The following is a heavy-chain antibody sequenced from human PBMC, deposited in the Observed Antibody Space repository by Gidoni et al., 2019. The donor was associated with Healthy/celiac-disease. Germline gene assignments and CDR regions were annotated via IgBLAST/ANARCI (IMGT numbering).Heavy chain of an antibody. CDR2: ISSFSTTI. V-gene: IGHV3-11*01. Sequence: QVQLVESGGGLVKPGGSLSLSCAASGFTFSDYYMSWIRQAPGKGLEWVSYISSFSTTIYYADSVKGRFTISRDNAENSLYLQMNSLRAEDTAVYYCARDHLSNPYYYGMDVWGQGTTVTVSS. J-gene: IGHJ6*02. CDR3: ARDHLSNPYYYGMDV. D-gene: IGHD4-4*01. CDR1: GFTFSDYY.